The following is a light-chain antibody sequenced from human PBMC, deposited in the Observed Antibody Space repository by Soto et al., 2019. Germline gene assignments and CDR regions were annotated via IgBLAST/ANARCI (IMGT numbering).Light chain of an antibody. Sequence: QSALTQPPSASGSPGQSVTISCTGTSTDVGAYNFVSWYQQHPGKAPKLVIYEVTKRPSGVPDRFSGSESANTASLTVSGLQAEDEADYYCGSHAGNSNLVFGGGTKLTVL. CDR2: EVT. CDR3: GSHAGNSNLV. J-gene: IGLJ3*02. V-gene: IGLV2-8*01. CDR1: STDVGAYNF.